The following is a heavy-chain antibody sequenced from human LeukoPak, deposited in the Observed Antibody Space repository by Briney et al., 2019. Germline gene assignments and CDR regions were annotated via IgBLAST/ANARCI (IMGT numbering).Heavy chain of an antibody. CDR1: GYSFTSYW. D-gene: IGHD4-11*01. CDR3: ARYVIQLGYSNYWFDP. Sequence: GESLKISCKGSGYSFTSYWIGWVRQMPGKVLEWMGIIYPGDSATRYSPSFQGQVTISADKSISTAYLQWSSLKASDTAMYYCARYVIQLGYSNYWFDPWGQGTLVTVSS. J-gene: IGHJ5*02. CDR2: IYPGDSAT. V-gene: IGHV5-51*01.